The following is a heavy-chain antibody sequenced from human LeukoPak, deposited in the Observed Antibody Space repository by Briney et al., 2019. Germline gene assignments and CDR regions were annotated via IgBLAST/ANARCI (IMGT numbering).Heavy chain of an antibody. Sequence: GGSLRLSCAASGFTFSSYAMSWVRQAPGKGMVWVSAISGSGGSTYYADSVKGRFTISRDNSKHTLYLQMNSLRAEDTAVYYCAKPLVGFYDSSGYFDYWGQGTLVTVSS. D-gene: IGHD3-22*01. CDR1: GFTFSSYA. J-gene: IGHJ4*02. V-gene: IGHV3-23*01. CDR2: ISGSGGST. CDR3: AKPLVGFYDSSGYFDY.